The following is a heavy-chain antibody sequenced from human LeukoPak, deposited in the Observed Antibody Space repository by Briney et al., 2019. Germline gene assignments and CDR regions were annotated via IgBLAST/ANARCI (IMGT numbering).Heavy chain of an antibody. V-gene: IGHV3-23*01. Sequence: GGSLRLSCAASGFTFSSYAMTWVRQAPGKGLEWVSTITGTGTSTYYADSVKGQFTISRDNSNNTLYLQMNSLRAEDTAVYYCANWKTGRVMDVWGKGTTVTVSS. CDR3: ANWKTGRVMDV. CDR1: GFTFSSYA. CDR2: ITGTGTST. D-gene: IGHD1-1*01. J-gene: IGHJ6*03.